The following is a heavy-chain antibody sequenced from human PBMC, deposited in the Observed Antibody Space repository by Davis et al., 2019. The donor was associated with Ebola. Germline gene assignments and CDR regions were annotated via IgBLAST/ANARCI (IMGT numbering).Heavy chain of an antibody. CDR3: ARDSSLATTSWFDP. J-gene: IGHJ5*02. D-gene: IGHD4-11*01. Sequence: AASVKVSCKASGYTFTSYDINWVRQATGQGLEWMGWMNPNSGNTGYAQKFQGRVTMTRNTSISTAYMELSSLRSEDTAVYYCARDSSLATTSWFDPWGQGTLVTVSS. CDR1: GYTFTSYD. CDR2: MNPNSGNT. V-gene: IGHV1-8*01.